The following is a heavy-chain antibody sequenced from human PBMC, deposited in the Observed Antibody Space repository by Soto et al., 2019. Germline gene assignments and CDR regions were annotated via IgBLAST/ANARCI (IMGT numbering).Heavy chain of an antibody. CDR1: GFIFSNYA. V-gene: IGHV1-18*01. CDR3: ARENDVFTGFDFDN. J-gene: IGHJ4*01. D-gene: IGHD3-9*01. CDR2: ISGYSGVT. Sequence: GASVKVSCKTSGFIFSNYAVSWVRQAPGQGLEWMGWISGYSGVTKYARGFQDRLTMTTETSTGTAYMELRSRGSDDTAIYYWARENDVFTGFDFDNWG.